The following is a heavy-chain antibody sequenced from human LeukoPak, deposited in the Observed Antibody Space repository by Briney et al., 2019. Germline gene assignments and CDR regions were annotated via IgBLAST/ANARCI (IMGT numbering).Heavy chain of an antibody. V-gene: IGHV3-30*04. D-gene: IGHD6-19*01. J-gene: IGHJ4*02. CDR1: GFTFSSYA. Sequence: YPGGSLRLSCAASGFTFSSYAMHWVRQAPGKGLEWVAVISYDESNKYYADSVKGRFTISRDNSKNTLYLQMNSLRAEDTAVYYCAREAVAVHYFDYWGQRTLVTVSS. CDR3: AREAVAVHYFDY. CDR2: ISYDESNK.